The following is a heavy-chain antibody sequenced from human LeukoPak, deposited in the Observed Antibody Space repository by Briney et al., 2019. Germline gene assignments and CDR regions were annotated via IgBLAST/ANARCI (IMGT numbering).Heavy chain of an antibody. CDR1: GGSISSGGYY. CDR3: ARGLWAFDLHLKTQFDP. J-gene: IGHJ5*02. D-gene: IGHD3-16*01. Sequence: SETLSLTCTVSGGSISSGGYYWSWIRQHPGKGLEWIGYIYYSGSTYYNPSLKSRVTISVDTSKNQFSLKLSSVTAADTAVYYCARGLWAFDLHLKTQFDPWGQGTLVTVSS. CDR2: IYYSGST. V-gene: IGHV4-31*03.